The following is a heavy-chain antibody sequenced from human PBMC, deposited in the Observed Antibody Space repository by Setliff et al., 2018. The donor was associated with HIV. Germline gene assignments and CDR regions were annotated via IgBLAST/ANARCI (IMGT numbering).Heavy chain of an antibody. J-gene: IGHJ4*02. Sequence: SVKVSCKASGHTFNNYDINWVRRATGQGLEWMGWMNPNSGATGYAQKFQGRVTMTRDTSISTAYMELSSLTSKDTAVYYCARRVPPIPSGDLDYWGQGTLVTVSS. CDR3: ARRVPPIPSGDLDY. CDR2: MNPNSGAT. D-gene: IGHD4-17*01. CDR1: GHTFNNYD. V-gene: IGHV1-8*01.